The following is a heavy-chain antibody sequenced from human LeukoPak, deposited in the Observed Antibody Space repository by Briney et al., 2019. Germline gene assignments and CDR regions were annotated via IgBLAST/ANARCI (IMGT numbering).Heavy chain of an antibody. CDR3: ERGDNYDILTGYQTPSHLSDY. V-gene: IGHV1-2*02. CDR2: IYPNSGDT. CDR1: GYTFTGYY. Sequence: ASVKVSCKASGYTFTGYYVHWVRQAPGQGLEWMGWIYPNSGDTNFAQKFQGRVTMTRDTSISTAYMELSRLRSDDTAVYYCERGDNYDILTGYQTPSHLSDYWGQGTLVTVSS. D-gene: IGHD3-9*01. J-gene: IGHJ4*02.